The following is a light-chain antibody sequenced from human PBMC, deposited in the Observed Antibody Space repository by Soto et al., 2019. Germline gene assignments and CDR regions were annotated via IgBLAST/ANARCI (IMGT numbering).Light chain of an antibody. Sequence: EIVLTQSPATLSLSPGERATLSCRASQSIHRYLAWYQQKPGQAPRLLIYGASSRATGIPDRFSGSGSGTDFTLTISRLEPEDFAVYYCQQYGSSPRTFGQGTKVEIK. CDR3: QQYGSSPRT. CDR1: QSIHRY. CDR2: GAS. V-gene: IGKV3-20*01. J-gene: IGKJ1*01.